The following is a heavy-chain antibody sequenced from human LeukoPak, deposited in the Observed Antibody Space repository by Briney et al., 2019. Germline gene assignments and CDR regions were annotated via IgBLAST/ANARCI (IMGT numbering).Heavy chain of an antibody. CDR3: ARTYNPDY. CDR1: GFTFSSTG. CDR2: IRYDGNNK. D-gene: IGHD1-14*01. V-gene: IGHV3-30*02. J-gene: IGHJ4*02. Sequence: PGGSLRLSCTASGFTFSSTGMHWVRQAPGKGREGGSYIRYDGNNKYYGDSVKGGLTVSRDNSKNTLYLQMNSLRVEDTAVYYCARTYNPDYWGQGTLVTVSS.